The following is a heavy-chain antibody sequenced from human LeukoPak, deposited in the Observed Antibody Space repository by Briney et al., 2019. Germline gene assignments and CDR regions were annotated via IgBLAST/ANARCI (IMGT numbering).Heavy chain of an antibody. CDR3: ARDRAPYGSGNPPHFDY. CDR2: IIPIFGTA. CDR1: GYTFTSYG. D-gene: IGHD3-10*01. J-gene: IGHJ4*02. Sequence: ASVKVSCKASGYTFTSYGISWVRQAPGQGLEWMGGIIPIFGTANYAQKFQGRVTITADESTSTAYMELSSLRSEDTAVYYCARDRAPYGSGNPPHFDYWGQGTLVTVSS. V-gene: IGHV1-69*13.